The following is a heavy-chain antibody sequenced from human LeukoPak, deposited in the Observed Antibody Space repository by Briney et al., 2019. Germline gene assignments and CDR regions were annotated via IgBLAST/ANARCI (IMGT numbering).Heavy chain of an antibody. Sequence: ASVKVSCKASGYTFINYGISWVRQAPGQGLEWMGGIIPIFGTANYAQKFQGRVTITTDESTSTAYMELSSLRSEDTAVYYCARMGLRHSSSSPKPFDYWGQGTLVTVSS. D-gene: IGHD6-6*01. J-gene: IGHJ4*02. V-gene: IGHV1-69*05. CDR3: ARMGLRHSSSSPKPFDY. CDR1: GYTFINYG. CDR2: IIPIFGTA.